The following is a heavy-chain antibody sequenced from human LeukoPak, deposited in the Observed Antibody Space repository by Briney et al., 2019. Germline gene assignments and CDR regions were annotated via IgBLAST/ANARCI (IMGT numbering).Heavy chain of an antibody. CDR1: GYTFTDNY. J-gene: IGHJ3*01. V-gene: IGHV1-69-2*01. Sequence: VXXSXKASGYTFTDNYLHWIQQAPGKGXVWMGRVDPANGQVIYAKRFQGRVTITADRAADSAFMELNGLRSDDTAVYYCVTEAWGIPTADAFDVWGQGTVVTVSS. D-gene: IGHD7-27*01. CDR3: VTEAWGIPTADAFDV. CDR2: VDPANGQV.